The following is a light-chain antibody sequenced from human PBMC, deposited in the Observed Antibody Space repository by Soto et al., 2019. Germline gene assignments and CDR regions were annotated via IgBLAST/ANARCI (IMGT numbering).Light chain of an antibody. CDR3: QQYKAYPFT. CDR2: DAS. J-gene: IGKJ2*01. V-gene: IGKV1-5*01. Sequence: DIQMTQSPSTLSASVGDRVTITCRASQSIRRWLTWYQHKPGTAPKNLFSDASSLKSGVPSRFSGSGSGTEFTLPISSLQPDDFATYYCQQYKAYPFTVGQGTKLEI. CDR1: QSIRRW.